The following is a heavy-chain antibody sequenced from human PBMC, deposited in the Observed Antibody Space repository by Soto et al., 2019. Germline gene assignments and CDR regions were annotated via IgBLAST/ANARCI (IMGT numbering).Heavy chain of an antibody. J-gene: IGHJ5*02. CDR3: ARVRVPAAILNWFDP. V-gene: IGHV1-69*13. CDR1: GCTFSSYA. Sequence: ASVKVACKASGCTFSSYAISWVRQAPGQGLEWMGGIVPIFGTPNYAQKFQGRVTITADESTSTAYMELSSLRSDDTAVYYCARVRVPAAILNWFDPWGQGTLVTVSS. D-gene: IGHD2-2*02. CDR2: IVPIFGTP.